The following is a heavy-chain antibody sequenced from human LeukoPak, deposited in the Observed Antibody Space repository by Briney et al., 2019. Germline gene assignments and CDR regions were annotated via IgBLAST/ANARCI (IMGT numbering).Heavy chain of an antibody. CDR3: AKIARELGGVFDY. Sequence: GGSLRLSCAASGFTFSNYEVHSVRQAPGKGLEWVSYISTSGSTIYYPDSVKGRFTISRDNAKNSLYLQMNSLRAEDTAVYYCAKIARELGGVFDYWGQGTLVTVSS. D-gene: IGHD1-7*01. CDR2: ISTSGSTI. V-gene: IGHV3-48*03. CDR1: GFTFSNYE. J-gene: IGHJ4*02.